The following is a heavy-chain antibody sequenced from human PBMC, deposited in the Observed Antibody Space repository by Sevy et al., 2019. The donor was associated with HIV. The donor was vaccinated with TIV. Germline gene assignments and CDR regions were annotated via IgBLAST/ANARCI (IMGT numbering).Heavy chain of an antibody. J-gene: IGHJ3*01. V-gene: IGHV3-30*18. Sequence: GGSLRLSCAASGFTFSNYGMHWVRQAPGKGLEWVAVISYDGSNKYYANSVKGRFTRSRNNSKNTVSLQMNSLRPVDTAVYYCAKIDAGTTVVIRRNDAFDLWGQGTMVTVSS. D-gene: IGHD3-22*01. CDR2: ISYDGSNK. CDR1: GFTFSNYG. CDR3: AKIDAGTTVVIRRNDAFDL.